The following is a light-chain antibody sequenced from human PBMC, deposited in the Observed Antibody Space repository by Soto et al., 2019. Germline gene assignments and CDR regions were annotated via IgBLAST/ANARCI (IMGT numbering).Light chain of an antibody. V-gene: IGKV1-39*01. J-gene: IGKJ4*01. CDR2: GAS. Sequence: DIQMTQSPSSLSASVGDRVTITCRARQSISCYLNWYQQKPGKAPKVLISGASTLHNGVPSRFSGRGSGTDFTLTISSLQPEDVATYYCQQSLSTLLTFGGGTKVEIK. CDR1: QSISCY. CDR3: QQSLSTLLT.